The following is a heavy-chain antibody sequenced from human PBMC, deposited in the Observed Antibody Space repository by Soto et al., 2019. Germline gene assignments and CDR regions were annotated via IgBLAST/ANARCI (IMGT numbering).Heavy chain of an antibody. J-gene: IGHJ6*03. V-gene: IGHV4-59*08. CDR1: GGSISSYY. Sequence: SETLSLTCTVSGGSISSYYWSWIRQPPGKGLEWIGYIYYSGSTNYNPSLKSRVTISVDTSKNQFSLKLSSVTAADTAVYYCARLTPRYYYYYMDVWGKGTTLTVPS. CDR2: IYYSGST. CDR3: ARLTPRYYYYYMDV.